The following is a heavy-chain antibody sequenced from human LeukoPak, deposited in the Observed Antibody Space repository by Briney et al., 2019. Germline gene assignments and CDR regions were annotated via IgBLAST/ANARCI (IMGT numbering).Heavy chain of an antibody. D-gene: IGHD1-26*01. CDR1: GFTLSRYS. CDR3: ARGRLGIVGASSGY. V-gene: IGHV3-21*01. CDR2: ISSSSTYI. J-gene: IGHJ4*02. Sequence: PGGSRRLSWAASGFTLSRYSMNWVRQAPGKGLEWVSSISSSSTYIYYTDSVGGRFTSSRDNAKNSLYLQGHNLRAEATAVYYCARGRLGIVGASSGYWGQGTLVTVSS.